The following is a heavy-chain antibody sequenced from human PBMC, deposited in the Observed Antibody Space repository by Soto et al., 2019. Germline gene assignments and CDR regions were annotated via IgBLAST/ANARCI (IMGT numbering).Heavy chain of an antibody. Sequence: QVHLVQSGAEVKKPGASVKVSCKGSGYGFTTYGITWVRQALGQGLEWMAWISAHNVNTNYAQKLQGRVTVTRDTSTSTAYMDLRSLRSDDTAVYYCARGSDGDYWGQGALVTVSS. CDR3: ARGSDGDY. CDR1: GYGFTTYG. J-gene: IGHJ4*02. CDR2: ISAHNVNT. V-gene: IGHV1-18*01. D-gene: IGHD3-3*01.